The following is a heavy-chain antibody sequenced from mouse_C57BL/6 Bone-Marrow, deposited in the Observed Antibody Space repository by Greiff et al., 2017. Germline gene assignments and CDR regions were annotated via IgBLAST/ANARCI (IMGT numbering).Heavy chain of an antibody. CDR2: LHPSDSDT. D-gene: IGHD1-1*01. J-gene: IGHJ4*01. CDR1: CYTFPSYW. Sequence: VQLQQPGAELVKPGASVKVSCKASCYTFPSYWLPCVQQRPGQVLELIVRLHPSDSDTNSNQKFTGKATLTVDKSSSTAYMQLSSLTSEDSAVYYCAIWGTTVVAPSAMDYWGQGTSVTVSS. V-gene: IGHV1-74*01. CDR3: AIWGTTVVAPSAMDY.